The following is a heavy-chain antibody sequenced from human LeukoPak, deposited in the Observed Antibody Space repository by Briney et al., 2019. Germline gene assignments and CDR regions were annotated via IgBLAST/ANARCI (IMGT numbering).Heavy chain of an antibody. CDR2: VYTSGIT. CDR3: ARHNGFDRGYYYYMDV. Sequence: SETLSLTCTVSGGFINSYYWSWIRQPAGKGLEWIGRVYTSGITDYNPSLKSRITMSVDTSKNQFSLKLTSVTAADTAVYYCARHNGFDRGYYYYMDVWGKGTTVTVSS. D-gene: IGHD3-9*01. J-gene: IGHJ6*03. V-gene: IGHV4-4*07. CDR1: GGFINSYY.